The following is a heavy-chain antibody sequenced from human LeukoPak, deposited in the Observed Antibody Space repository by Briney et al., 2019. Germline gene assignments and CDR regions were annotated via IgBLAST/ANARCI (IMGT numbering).Heavy chain of an antibody. V-gene: IGHV3-21*01. D-gene: IGHD6-13*01. CDR2: ISSTGTYV. J-gene: IGHJ4*02. CDR1: GFTFSAYA. CDR3: AREGGQQLDY. Sequence: GGSLRLSCEASGFTFSAYAMTWVRRAPRMGLEWVSSISSTGTYVYYADSVKGRFTISRDNAKNSLYLQMNSLRDEDTAVYYCAREGGQQLDYWGQGTLVTVSS.